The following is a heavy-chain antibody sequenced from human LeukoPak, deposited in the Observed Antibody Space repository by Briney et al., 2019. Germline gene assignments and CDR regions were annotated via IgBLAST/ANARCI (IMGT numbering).Heavy chain of an antibody. CDR1: GGTFSSYA. V-gene: IGHV1-69*04. J-gene: IGHJ6*02. CDR2: IIPILGIA. D-gene: IGHD3-10*01. CDR3: ARELVVRGVIIGYYYYYGMDV. Sequence: AASVKVSCRASGGTFSSYAISWVRQAPGQGLEWMGRIIPILGIANYAQKFQGRVTITADKSTSTAYMELSSLRSEDTAVYYCARELVVRGVIIGYYYYYGMDVWGQGTTVTVSS.